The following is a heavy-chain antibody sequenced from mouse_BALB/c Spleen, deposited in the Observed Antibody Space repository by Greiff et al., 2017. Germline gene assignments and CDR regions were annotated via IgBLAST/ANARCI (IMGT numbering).Heavy chain of an antibody. D-gene: IGHD2-4*01. CDR1: GYTFTSYW. Sequence: VQLQQSGAELAKPGASVKMSCKASGYTFTSYWMHWVKQRPGQGLEWIGYINPSTGYTEYNQKFKDKATLTADKSSSTAYMQLSSLTSEDSAVYYCARDYDYGDGYAMDYWGQGTSVTVSS. J-gene: IGHJ4*01. V-gene: IGHV1-7*01. CDR2: INPSTGYT. CDR3: ARDYDYGDGYAMDY.